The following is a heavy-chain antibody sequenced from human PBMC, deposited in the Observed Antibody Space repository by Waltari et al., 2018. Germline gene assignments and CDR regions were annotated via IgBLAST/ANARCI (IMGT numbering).Heavy chain of an antibody. J-gene: IGHJ3*02. CDR3: AKDIYYGDEAHGAFDI. Sequence: EVQLVESGGVVVQPGGSLRLSCAASGFTFDDYTMHWVRQAPGKGLEWVSLISWDGGSTYYADSVKGRFTISRDNSKNSLYLQMNSLRTEDTALYYCAKDIYYGDEAHGAFDIWGQGTMVTVSS. CDR1: GFTFDDYT. D-gene: IGHD4-17*01. CDR2: ISWDGGST. V-gene: IGHV3-43*01.